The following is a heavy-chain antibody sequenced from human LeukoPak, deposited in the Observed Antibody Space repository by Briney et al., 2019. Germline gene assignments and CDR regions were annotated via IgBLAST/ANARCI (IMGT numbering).Heavy chain of an antibody. CDR2: IGSSGSSI. D-gene: IGHD2-2*01. Sequence: GGSLRLSCAASGFTFSDHYMSWIRQAPGKGLEWVSYIGSSGSSIYYADSVKGRFTISRDTAKSSLYLQMNSLRAEDTAVYYCARGEAAMLQYFDYWGQGSLVTVSS. CDR1: GFTFSDHY. J-gene: IGHJ4*02. CDR3: ARGEAAMLQYFDY. V-gene: IGHV3-11*01.